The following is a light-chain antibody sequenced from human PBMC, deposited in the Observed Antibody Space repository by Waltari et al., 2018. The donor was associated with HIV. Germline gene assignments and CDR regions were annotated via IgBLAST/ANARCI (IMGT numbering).Light chain of an antibody. Sequence: QSVLTQPPSVSGAPGQRVTVSCTGHGSNIGANSDVQWYQVLPGSAPKLLIHTNPARPPGVPDRFSGSKSGASASLAITGLQAEDEGDYYCQSFDSGLSAWVFGGGTKLTVL. V-gene: IGLV1-40*03. CDR3: QSFDSGLSAWV. J-gene: IGLJ3*02. CDR1: GSNIGANSD. CDR2: TNP.